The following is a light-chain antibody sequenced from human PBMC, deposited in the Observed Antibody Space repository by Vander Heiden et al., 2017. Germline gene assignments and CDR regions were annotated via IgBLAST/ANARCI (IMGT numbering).Light chain of an antibody. J-gene: IGKJ3*01. CDR3: QQDNNSHS. CDR1: QSVSSN. V-gene: IGKV3-15*01. CDR2: GAS. Sequence: EIVMTPSPSTLSVSQAERATLFCRASQSVSSNFDWYQQKPGQAPRLLIYGASTRATGIPDRFSGSGSGTEFTLTTSSLQCEDFAVYYWQQDNNSHSFGHGTNVDIK.